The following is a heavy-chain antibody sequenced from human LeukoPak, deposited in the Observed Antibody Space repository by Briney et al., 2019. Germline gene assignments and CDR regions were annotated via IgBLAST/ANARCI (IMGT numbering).Heavy chain of an antibody. CDR2: ISLGNT. Sequence: SETLSLTCSLSGDTLSTYYWNGIRQTPGRGLEWIGHISLGNTEYNPSLKSRVTISVDTSKNEFYLRLTSVTAADTALYFCARDKRHSYGKYFDPRSQGTLVSVSS. CDR3: ARDKRHSYGKYFDP. V-gene: IGHV4-59*12. CDR1: GDTLSTYY. D-gene: IGHD5-18*01. J-gene: IGHJ4*02.